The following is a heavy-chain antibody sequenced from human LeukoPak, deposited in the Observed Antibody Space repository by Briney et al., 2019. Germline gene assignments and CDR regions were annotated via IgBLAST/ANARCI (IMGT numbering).Heavy chain of an antibody. Sequence: GGSLRLSCAASGFTFSSYGMHWVRQAPGKGLEWVAFIRYDGSNKYYADSVKGRFTISRDNSKNTLYLQMNSLRAEDTAVYYCAKDQDPGIRGVIISPHDYWGQGTLVTVSS. CDR3: AKDQDPGIRGVIISPHDY. V-gene: IGHV3-30*02. CDR2: IRYDGSNK. CDR1: GFTFSSYG. J-gene: IGHJ4*02. D-gene: IGHD3-10*01.